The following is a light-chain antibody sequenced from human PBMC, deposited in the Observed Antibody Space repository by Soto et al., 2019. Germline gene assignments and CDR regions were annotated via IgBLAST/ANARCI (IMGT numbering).Light chain of an antibody. J-gene: IGLJ2*01. V-gene: IGLV2-14*01. CDR2: DVN. CDR1: SSDVGGYNY. Sequence: QSALTQPASVSGSPGQSVTISCTGTSSDVGGYNYVSWYQQHPGKAPKLMIYDVNNRPLGISNRFSGSKSGNTASLTISGLQAEDEADYYCISYTSTSTLVLVFGGGTKLTVL. CDR3: ISYTSTSTLVLV.